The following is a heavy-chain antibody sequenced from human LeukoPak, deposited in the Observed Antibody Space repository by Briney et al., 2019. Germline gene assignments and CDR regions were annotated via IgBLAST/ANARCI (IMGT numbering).Heavy chain of an antibody. Sequence: GVSLRLSCAASGFTFSSYAMSWVRQAPGKGLEWVSAISGSGGSTYYVDSVKGRFTISRDNSKNTLYLQMNSLRAEDTAVYYCAKVFYGSGSYFGYWGQGTLVTVSS. J-gene: IGHJ4*02. CDR2: ISGSGGST. CDR1: GFTFSSYA. D-gene: IGHD3-10*01. CDR3: AKVFYGSGSYFGY. V-gene: IGHV3-23*01.